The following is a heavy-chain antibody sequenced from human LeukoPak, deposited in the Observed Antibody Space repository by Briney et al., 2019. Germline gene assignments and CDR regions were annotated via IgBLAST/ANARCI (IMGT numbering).Heavy chain of an antibody. V-gene: IGHV3-21*01. CDR1: GFTFSSYS. D-gene: IGHD1-26*01. CDR3: ARKGSGSYGY. CDR2: ISSSSSYI. J-gene: IGHJ4*02. Sequence: PGGSLRLSCAASGFTFSSYSMNWVRQAPGKGLEWVSSISSSSSYIYYAGSVKGRFTISRDNAKNSLYLQMNSLRAEDTAVYYCARKGSGSYGYWGQGTLVTVSS.